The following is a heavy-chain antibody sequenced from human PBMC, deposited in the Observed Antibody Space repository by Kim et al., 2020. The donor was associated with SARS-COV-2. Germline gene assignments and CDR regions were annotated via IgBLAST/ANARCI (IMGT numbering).Heavy chain of an antibody. J-gene: IGHJ6*02. V-gene: IGHV5-51*01. CDR2: IYPGDSDT. D-gene: IGHD6-19*01. CDR3: ARRSRGHGQWLAKVYYYYVMDA. Sequence: GESLKISCKGSGYSFTSYWIGWVRQMPGKGLEWMGIIYPGDSDTRYSPSFQGQVTISADKSISTAYLQWSSLTASDTAIYYCARRSRGHGQWLAKVYYYYVMDAWGQGTTVTVSS. CDR1: GYSFTSYW.